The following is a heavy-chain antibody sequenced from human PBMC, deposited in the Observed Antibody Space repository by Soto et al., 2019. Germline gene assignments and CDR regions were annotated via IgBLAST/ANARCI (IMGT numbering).Heavy chain of an antibody. J-gene: IGHJ3*02. CDR3: TSGSWSGEVFDS. CDR1: GGTFSTYS. D-gene: IGHD2-21*01. Sequence: QVQLVQSGAEVKKPGSSVKVSCKDSGGTFSTYSMFWVRQAPGQGLEWMGRIIPMLGIRNYAQRFQDRVTITADKSTATAHMELSSLSSEDTALYYCTSGSWSGEVFDSWGQGTMVTVSS. CDR2: IIPMLGIR. V-gene: IGHV1-69*02.